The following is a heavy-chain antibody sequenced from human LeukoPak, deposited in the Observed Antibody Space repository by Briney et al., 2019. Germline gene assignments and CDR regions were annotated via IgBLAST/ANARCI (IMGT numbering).Heavy chain of an antibody. V-gene: IGHV3-21*04. CDR1: GFTFTTYG. J-gene: IGHJ4*02. Sequence: GGSLRLSCAASGFTFTTYGMNWVRQAPGKGLEWVSSISTSSSYIYYADSVKGRFTISRDNSKNTLYLQMNSLRAEDTAVYYCTRTPAAIDYWGQGTLVTVSS. CDR3: TRTPAAIDY. D-gene: IGHD2-2*01. CDR2: ISTSSSYI.